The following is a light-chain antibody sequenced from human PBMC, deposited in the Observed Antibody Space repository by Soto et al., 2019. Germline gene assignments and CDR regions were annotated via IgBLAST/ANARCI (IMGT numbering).Light chain of an antibody. CDR1: QTVKNN. CDR2: GSS. V-gene: IGKV1-39*01. CDR3: QQTYRHPRT. J-gene: IGKJ1*01. Sequence: DIQMTQYPSSVSASVGDSVSFACQSSQTVKNNVNWYQHKRGKAPKLLISGSSNLQNGVPPRFSGSGTGTDCTLTINSLQPEDAATYYCQQTYRHPRTFGQGTSVDIK.